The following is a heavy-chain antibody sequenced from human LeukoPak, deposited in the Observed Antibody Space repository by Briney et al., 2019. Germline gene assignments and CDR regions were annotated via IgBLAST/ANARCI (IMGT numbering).Heavy chain of an antibody. J-gene: IGHJ4*02. V-gene: IGHV3-23*01. D-gene: IGHD3-10*01. Sequence: GGSMRLSCAASGFTFSTYAMRWVRQAPGKGLEWVSSISGSDGSTYYADSVKGRFTISRDNSKNTLYLQMNSLRAEDTAVYYCAKGESHPKYYFDYWGQGTLVTVSS. CDR3: AKGESHPKYYFDY. CDR1: GFTFSTYA. CDR2: ISGSDGST.